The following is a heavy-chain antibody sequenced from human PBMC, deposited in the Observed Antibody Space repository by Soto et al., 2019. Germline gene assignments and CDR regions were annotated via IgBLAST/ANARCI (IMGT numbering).Heavy chain of an antibody. Sequence: QVQLMQSGGEVKKPGSSVKVSCQASGGTFSRYGIAWVRQAPGQGLEWMGGIMPFFGTTKYAQKFQGRVTMTADTSTYTVYMELRSLRLDDTAVYYCARGGYGYGKFWGQGTLVTVSS. CDR3: ARGGYGYGKF. CDR1: GGTFSRYG. CDR2: IMPFFGTT. D-gene: IGHD5-18*01. J-gene: IGHJ4*02. V-gene: IGHV1-69*06.